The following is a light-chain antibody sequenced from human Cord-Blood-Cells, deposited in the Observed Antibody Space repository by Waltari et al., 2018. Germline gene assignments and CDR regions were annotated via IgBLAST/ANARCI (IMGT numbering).Light chain of an antibody. CDR3: QQSYSTPYT. V-gene: IGKV1-39*01. CDR1: QSISSY. Sequence: DIQMTQSPSSLSASVGDRVTITCLASQSISSYLNWYQQKPGKAPELLIYAASSLQSGVPSRFSGSESGTDFTLTISSLQPEDFATYYCQQSYSTPYTFGQGTKLEIK. CDR2: AAS. J-gene: IGKJ2*01.